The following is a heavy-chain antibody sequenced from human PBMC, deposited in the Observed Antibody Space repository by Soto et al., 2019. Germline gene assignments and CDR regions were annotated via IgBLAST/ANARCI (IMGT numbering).Heavy chain of an antibody. D-gene: IGHD4-17*01. CDR3: ARRYGSAFVI. J-gene: IGHJ3*02. V-gene: IGHV4-59*08. Sequence: QVQLQESGPGLVKPSETLSLTCTVSGGSINSYYWCWIRQPPGKGLEWIGYIYYSGSTNYNPSLKGRVTISVDPSKNQFSLKLSSVTAADTAVYYCARRYGSAFVIWGQGTMVTVSS. CDR1: GGSINSYY. CDR2: IYYSGST.